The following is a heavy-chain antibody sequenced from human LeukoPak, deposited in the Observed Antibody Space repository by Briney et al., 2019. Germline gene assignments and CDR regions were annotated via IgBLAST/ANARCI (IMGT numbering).Heavy chain of an antibody. CDR1: GFIFSNYA. CDR3: ARGDTYPDY. Sequence: PGGSLRLSCAASGFIFSNYAMSWVRQAPGKGLEWVSSITSSSSYIYYADSVKGRFTISRDNAKKSLYLQMNSLRAEDTAVYYCARGDTYPDYWGQGTLVTVSS. D-gene: IGHD3-16*01. CDR2: ITSSSSYI. J-gene: IGHJ4*02. V-gene: IGHV3-21*01.